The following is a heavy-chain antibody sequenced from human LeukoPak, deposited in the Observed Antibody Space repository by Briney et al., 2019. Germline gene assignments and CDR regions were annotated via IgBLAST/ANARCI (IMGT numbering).Heavy chain of an antibody. J-gene: IGHJ5*02. CDR3: ARDGPLRDGYNTWFDP. CDR2: IYYSGST. CDR1: GGSISSYY. V-gene: IGHV4-59*01. Sequence: SETLSLTCTVSGGSISSYYWSWIRQPPGKGLEWIGYIYYSGSTNYNPSLKSRVTISVDTSKNQFSLKLSSVTAADTAVYYCARDGPLRDGYNTWFDPWGQGTLVTVSS. D-gene: IGHD5-24*01.